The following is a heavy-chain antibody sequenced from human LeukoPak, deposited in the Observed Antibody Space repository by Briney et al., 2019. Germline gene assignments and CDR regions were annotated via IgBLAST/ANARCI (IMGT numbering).Heavy chain of an antibody. Sequence: GGSLRLSCAASGFTFRDSAMHWVRQASGEGLEWIGRVKTKANNYATAYAASVMGRFTISRDDSKNTAYLEMNSLKTEDTAVYYCTREFHSSGWYLTFAYWGQGSQVTVSS. CDR3: TREFHSSGWYLTFAY. D-gene: IGHD6-19*01. J-gene: IGHJ4*02. CDR1: GFTFRDSA. V-gene: IGHV3-73*01. CDR2: VKTKANNYAT.